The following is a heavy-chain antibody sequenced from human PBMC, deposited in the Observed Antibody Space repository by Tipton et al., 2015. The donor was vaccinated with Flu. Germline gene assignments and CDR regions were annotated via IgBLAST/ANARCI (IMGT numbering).Heavy chain of an antibody. CDR1: GFRFSTFA. Sequence: SLRLSCEASGFRFSTFAMSWVRQAPGKGLEWVSTMTGSGAGTYVADSVKGRFTVSRDNPKNTLYLELNSLRVEDTAIYYCAKNMDSLFFFDHWGQGTLVTGSS. V-gene: IGHV3-23*01. D-gene: IGHD2/OR15-2a*01. J-gene: IGHJ4*02. CDR2: MTGSGAGT. CDR3: AKNMDSLFFFDH.